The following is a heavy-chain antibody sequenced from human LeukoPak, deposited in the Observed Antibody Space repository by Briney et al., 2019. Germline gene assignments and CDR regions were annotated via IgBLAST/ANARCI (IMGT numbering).Heavy chain of an antibody. CDR1: GVSITDGW. Sequence: SETLSLTRAVSGVSITDGWWSWVRQPPGKGLEWIGEIFHTGPTNYNPSLKSRVTISVDTSKNQFSLKLSSVTAADTAVYYCARERGQWLVRGYFDYWGQGTLVTVSS. D-gene: IGHD6-19*01. V-gene: IGHV4-4*02. J-gene: IGHJ4*02. CDR3: ARERGQWLVRGYFDY. CDR2: IFHTGPT.